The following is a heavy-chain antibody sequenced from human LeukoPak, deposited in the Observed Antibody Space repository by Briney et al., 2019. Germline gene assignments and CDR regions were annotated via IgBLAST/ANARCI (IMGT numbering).Heavy chain of an antibody. CDR2: IRSKAYGGTT. Sequence: PGGSLRLSSTASGFTFGDYAMSWVRQAPGKGLEWVGFIRSKAYGGTTEYAASVKGRFTISRDDSKSIAYLQMNSLKTEDTAVYYCTREGASDAFDIWGQGTMVTVSS. D-gene: IGHD4/OR15-4a*01. V-gene: IGHV3-49*04. J-gene: IGHJ3*02. CDR3: TREGASDAFDI. CDR1: GFTFGDYA.